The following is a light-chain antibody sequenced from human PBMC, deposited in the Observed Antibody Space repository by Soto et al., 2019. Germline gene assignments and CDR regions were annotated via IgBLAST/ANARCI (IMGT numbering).Light chain of an antibody. CDR1: QSLRSS. CDR3: QQYNIWPQT. CDR2: GAS. Sequence: VMTQSPATLSVSPGERATLSCRASQSLRSSLAWYQQKPGQAPRLLISGASTRATGIPARFSGSGSGTEFTLTISSLQSEDFAVYFCQQYNIWPQTFGQGTKVDNK. J-gene: IGKJ1*01. V-gene: IGKV3-15*01.